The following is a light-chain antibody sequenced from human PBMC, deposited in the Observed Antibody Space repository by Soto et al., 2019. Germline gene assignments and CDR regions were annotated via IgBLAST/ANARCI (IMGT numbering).Light chain of an antibody. CDR3: AAWDDSLYGWV. CDR1: HSNIGRNT. V-gene: IGLV1-44*01. J-gene: IGLJ3*02. Sequence: QSVLTQPPSTSGTPGQRVTISCSGSHSNIGRNTVNWYQHLPGTAPKLLIYRDNQWPSGVPDRFSGSKSGTSASLAISGLQSEDEADYYCAAWDDSLYGWVFGGGTKLTVL. CDR2: RDN.